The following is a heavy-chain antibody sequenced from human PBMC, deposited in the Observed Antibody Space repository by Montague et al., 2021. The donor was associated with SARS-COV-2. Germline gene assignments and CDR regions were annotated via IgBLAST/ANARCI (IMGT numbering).Heavy chain of an antibody. J-gene: IGHJ4*02. D-gene: IGHD3-22*01. CDR2: IYHSGTT. Sequence: SETLSLTCTVSGGSVSSDNWWTWVRQPPGKGLEWIGEIYHSGTTNYNPSLQSRVTISVDKSRNHLSLNLRSVTAADTAVYYCARGILSMNMAVVVLLGGIYYFDAWGQGTLVAVSS. V-gene: IGHV4-4*02. CDR1: GGSVSSDNW. CDR3: ARGILSMNMAVVVLLGGIYYFDA.